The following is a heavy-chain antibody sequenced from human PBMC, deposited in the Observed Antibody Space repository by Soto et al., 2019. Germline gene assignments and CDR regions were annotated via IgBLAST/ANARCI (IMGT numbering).Heavy chain of an antibody. Sequence: PSETLSLTCPVSGGSISSGGYYWSWIRQHPGKGLEWIGYIYYSGNTYNNPSLKSRVTISVDTSKNQFSLKLSSVTAADTAVYYCARTVGTTQTAFDYWGQGTLVTVSS. J-gene: IGHJ4*02. V-gene: IGHV4-31*03. CDR1: GGSISSGGYY. CDR2: IYYSGNT. D-gene: IGHD1-26*01. CDR3: ARTVGTTQTAFDY.